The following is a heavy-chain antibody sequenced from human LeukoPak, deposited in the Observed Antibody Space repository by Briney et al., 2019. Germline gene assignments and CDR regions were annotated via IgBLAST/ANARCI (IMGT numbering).Heavy chain of an antibody. Sequence: SVKVSCKASGGTFSSYAISWVRQAPGQGLEWMGRIIPIFGTANYAQKFQGRVTITTDESTSTAYMELSSLRSEDTAVYYCARDFMAASDAFDIWGQGTMVTVSS. J-gene: IGHJ3*02. V-gene: IGHV1-69*05. CDR1: GGTFSSYA. CDR2: IIPIFGTA. CDR3: ARDFMAASDAFDI. D-gene: IGHD6-13*01.